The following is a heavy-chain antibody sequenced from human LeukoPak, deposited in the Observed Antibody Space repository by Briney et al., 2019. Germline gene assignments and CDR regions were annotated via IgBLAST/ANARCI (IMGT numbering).Heavy chain of an antibody. CDR1: GFTVSTYG. Sequence: SGGSLRLSCAASGFTVSTYGMNWVRQAPGKGLEWVSSIRGSTSYINYADSVKGRFTTSRDNAKSSLYLQMNSLRAEDTAMYYCARDFYDSSGYYYGAFDMWGQGTMVTVSS. CDR3: ARDFYDSSGYYYGAFDM. CDR2: IRGSTSYI. D-gene: IGHD3-22*01. V-gene: IGHV3-21*01. J-gene: IGHJ3*02.